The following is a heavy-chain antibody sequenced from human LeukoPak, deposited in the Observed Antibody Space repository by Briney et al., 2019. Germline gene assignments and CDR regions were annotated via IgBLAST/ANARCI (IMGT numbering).Heavy chain of an antibody. D-gene: IGHD4-17*01. CDR3: AMTTVNTGWPRDPNKYYYFMDV. V-gene: IGHV1-69*13. J-gene: IGHJ6*03. Sequence: SVKASCKPSGGTFNSYPISWVRQAPGQGLEWMGGIIPIFSTTDYAQEFQGRVTITADESTTTAYMELSSLRSEDTAVYYCAMTTVNTGWPRDPNKYYYFMDVWGEGTTVTVSS. CDR1: GGTFNSYP. CDR2: IIPIFSTT.